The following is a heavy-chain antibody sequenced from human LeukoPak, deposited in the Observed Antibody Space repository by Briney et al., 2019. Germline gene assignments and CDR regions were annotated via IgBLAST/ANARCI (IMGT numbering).Heavy chain of an antibody. J-gene: IGHJ4*02. CDR2: ISSSSSYI. Sequence: GGSLRLSCAASGFTFSSYSMNWVRQAPGKGLEWVSSISSSSSYIYYADSVKGRFTISRDNAKNSLYLQMNSLRAEDTAVYYCARDYDCSGGSCYGFDYWGQGILVTVST. CDR3: ARDYDCSGGSCYGFDY. D-gene: IGHD2-15*01. CDR1: GFTFSSYS. V-gene: IGHV3-21*01.